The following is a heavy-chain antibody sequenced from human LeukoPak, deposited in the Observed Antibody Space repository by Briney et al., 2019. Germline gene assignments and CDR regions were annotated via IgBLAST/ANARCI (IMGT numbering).Heavy chain of an antibody. Sequence: ASVKVSCKASGYTFTNNFMHWVRQAPGQGLERMGWMNPNSGSTVYAQKFQGRVTITRNTSISTAYMELSSLRSEDTAVYYCARGLSDAGLDYWGQGTLVTVSS. CDR3: ARGLSDAGLDY. J-gene: IGHJ4*02. D-gene: IGHD6-25*01. CDR1: GYTFTNNF. CDR2: MNPNSGST. V-gene: IGHV1-8*03.